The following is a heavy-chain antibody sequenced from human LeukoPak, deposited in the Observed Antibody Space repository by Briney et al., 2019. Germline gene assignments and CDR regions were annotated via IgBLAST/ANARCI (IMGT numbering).Heavy chain of an antibody. Sequence: SVKVSCKASGYTFTSYAMNWVRQAPGQGLEWMGGIIPIFGTANYAQKFQGRVTITADESTSTAYMELSSLRSEDTAVYYCARSGYDNYYFDYWGQGTLVTVSS. CDR1: GYTFTSYA. V-gene: IGHV1-69*13. CDR3: ARSGYDNYYFDY. CDR2: IIPIFGTA. J-gene: IGHJ4*02. D-gene: IGHD5-12*01.